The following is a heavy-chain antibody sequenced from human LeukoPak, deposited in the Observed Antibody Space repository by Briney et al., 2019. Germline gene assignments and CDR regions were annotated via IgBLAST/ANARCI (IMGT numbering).Heavy chain of an antibody. D-gene: IGHD6-13*01. CDR3: ARDAQQYYGMDV. CDR2: ISSSSSYT. J-gene: IGHJ6*02. V-gene: IGHV3-11*05. CDR1: GGSISSSSYY. Sequence: LSLTCTVSGGSISSSSYYWGWIRQPPGKGLEWVSYISSSSSYTNYADSVKGRFTISRDNAKNSLYLQMNSLRAEDTAVYYCARDAQQYYGMDVWGQGTTVTVSS.